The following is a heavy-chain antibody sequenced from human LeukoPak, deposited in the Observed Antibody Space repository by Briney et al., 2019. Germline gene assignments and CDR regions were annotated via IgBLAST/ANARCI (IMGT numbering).Heavy chain of an antibody. CDR1: GGSISSSSYY. CDR3: ARIVGASDY. V-gene: IGHV4-39*01. CDR2: IYYSGST. Sequence: TSETLSLTCTVSGGSISSSSYYWGWIRQPPGKGLEWIGSIYYSGSTYYNPSLKSRVTISVDTSKNQFSLKLSSVTAAETAVYYCARIVGASDYWGQGTLVTVSS. D-gene: IGHD1-26*01. J-gene: IGHJ4*02.